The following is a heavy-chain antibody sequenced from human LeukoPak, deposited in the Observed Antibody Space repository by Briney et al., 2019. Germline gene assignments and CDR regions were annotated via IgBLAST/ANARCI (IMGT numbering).Heavy chain of an antibody. Sequence: PGASLRLSCAASGFTFSNYAMSWARQAPGKGLEWVSAITGSGGGTYYADSVKGRFTISRDNSKNTLYLQMNSLRAEDTAVYYCARGSYSGYEDYWGQGTLVTVSS. CDR2: ITGSGGGT. J-gene: IGHJ4*02. CDR3: ARGSYSGYEDY. D-gene: IGHD5-12*01. V-gene: IGHV3-23*01. CDR1: GFTFSNYA.